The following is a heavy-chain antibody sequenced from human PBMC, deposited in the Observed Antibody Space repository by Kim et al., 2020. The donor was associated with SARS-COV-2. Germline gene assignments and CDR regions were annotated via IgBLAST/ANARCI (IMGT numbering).Heavy chain of an antibody. V-gene: IGHV4-34*01. D-gene: IGHD3-9*01. CDR3: ARSPRYFGLFED. CDR1: GGSFSGYY. Sequence: SETLSLTCAVYGGSFSGYYWSWIRQPPGKGLEWIGEINHSGSTNYNPSLKSRVTISVDTSKNQFSLKLSSVTAADTAVYYCARSPRYFGLFEDWCQGTLV. CDR2: INHSGST. J-gene: IGHJ4*02.